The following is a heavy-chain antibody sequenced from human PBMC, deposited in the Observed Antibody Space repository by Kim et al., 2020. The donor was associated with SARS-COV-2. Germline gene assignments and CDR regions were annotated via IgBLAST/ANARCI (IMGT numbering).Heavy chain of an antibody. V-gene: IGHV1-69*01. Sequence: QKFQGRVTITADESTSTAYMELSSLRSEDTAVYYCASHDYVRNAGANFDYWGQGTLVTVSS. J-gene: IGHJ4*02. CDR3: ASHDYVRNAGANFDY. D-gene: IGHD4-17*01.